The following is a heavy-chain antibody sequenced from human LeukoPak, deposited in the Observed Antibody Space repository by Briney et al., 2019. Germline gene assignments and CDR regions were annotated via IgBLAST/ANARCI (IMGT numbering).Heavy chain of an antibody. CDR2: ISAYNGNT. D-gene: IGHD3-22*01. CDR3: ARETPSDSSGYPFDY. Sequence: GASVKVSCKASGYTFTSYGISWVRQAPGQGLEWMGWISAYNGNTNYAQRLQGRVTMTTDTSTSTAYMELRSLRSDDTAVYYCARETPSDSSGYPFDYWGQGTLVTVSS. J-gene: IGHJ4*02. CDR1: GYTFTSYG. V-gene: IGHV1-18*01.